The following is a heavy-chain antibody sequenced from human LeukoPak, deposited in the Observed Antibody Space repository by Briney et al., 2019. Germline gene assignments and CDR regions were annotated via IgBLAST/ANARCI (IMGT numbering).Heavy chain of an antibody. CDR2: ISSNSNYI. J-gene: IGHJ4*02. CDR1: GFFFRPYT. CDR3: ARGSDGSGWLFDY. V-gene: IGHV3-21*01. D-gene: IGHD6-19*01. Sequence: GSLRLSCTASGFFFRPYTMNWVRQAPGKGLEWVSSISSNSNYIYYSGSVNGRSTMSRDTAKNSLYLQMDSLRAEDTAVYYCARGSDGSGWLFDYWGQGTLVTVSS.